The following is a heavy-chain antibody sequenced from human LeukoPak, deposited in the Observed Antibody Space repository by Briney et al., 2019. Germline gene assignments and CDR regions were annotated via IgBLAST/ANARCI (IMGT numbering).Heavy chain of an antibody. Sequence: PSETLSLTCAVYGGSFSGYYWSWIRQPPGKGLEWIGEINHSGSTNYNPSLKSRVTISVDTSKNQFSLKLSSVTAAHTAVYYCAREWGAVDTAMARDWYFDLWGRGTLVTVSS. CDR3: AREWGAVDTAMARDWYFDL. D-gene: IGHD5-18*01. J-gene: IGHJ2*01. V-gene: IGHV4-34*01. CDR1: GGSFSGYY. CDR2: INHSGST.